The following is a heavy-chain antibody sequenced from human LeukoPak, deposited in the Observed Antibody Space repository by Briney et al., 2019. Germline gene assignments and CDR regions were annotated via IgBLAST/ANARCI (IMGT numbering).Heavy chain of an antibody. D-gene: IGHD6-6*01. J-gene: IGHJ5*02. CDR2: IYYSGST. Sequence: SETLSLTCTVSGGSISSYYWSWIRQPPGKGLEWLGSIYYSGSTYYNPSLKSRVTISVDTSKNQFSLKLSSVTAADTAVYYCARHSLGAARPGNWFDPWGQGTLVTVSS. V-gene: IGHV4-59*05. CDR1: GGSISSYY. CDR3: ARHSLGAARPGNWFDP.